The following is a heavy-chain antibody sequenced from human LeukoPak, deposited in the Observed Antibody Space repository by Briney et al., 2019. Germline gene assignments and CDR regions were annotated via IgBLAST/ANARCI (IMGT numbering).Heavy chain of an antibody. CDR2: IYYSGGT. CDR1: SGSITSYH. D-gene: IGHD4-23*01. V-gene: IGHV4-59*12. J-gene: IGHJ4*02. CDR3: ARAYGGNSHYFEY. Sequence: PSETLSLTCTVSSGSITSYHWSWIRQPPGKGLEWIGYIYYSGGTNYNPSLKSRVTISVDTSKNQFSLKLSSVTAADTAVYYCARAYGGNSHYFEYWGQGTLVTVSS.